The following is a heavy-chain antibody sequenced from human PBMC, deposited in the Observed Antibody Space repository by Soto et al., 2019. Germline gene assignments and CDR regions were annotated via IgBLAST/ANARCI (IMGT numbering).Heavy chain of an antibody. D-gene: IGHD1-7*01. Sequence: PSETLSLTCAVYGGSFSGYYWSWIRQPPGKGLEWIGEINHSGSTNYNPSLKSRVTISVDTSKNQFSLKLSSVTAADTAVYYCARGRITGTLRNYYYYGMDVWGQGTTVTVS. CDR1: GGSFSGYY. J-gene: IGHJ6*02. CDR2: INHSGST. V-gene: IGHV4-34*01. CDR3: ARGRITGTLRNYYYYGMDV.